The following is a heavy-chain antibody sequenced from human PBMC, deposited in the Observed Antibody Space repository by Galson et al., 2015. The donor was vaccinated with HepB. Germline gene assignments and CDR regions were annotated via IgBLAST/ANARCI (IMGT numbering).Heavy chain of an antibody. V-gene: IGHV3-20*04. CDR1: GFIFDDYD. D-gene: IGHD3-10*01. CDR3: ARDETTMARGVIHKWYSGY. Sequence: SLRLSCAATGFIFDDYDMSWVRQVPGKGLEWVSGINWNGGDTDYADSVKGRFTISRDNAENSLYLQMNSLRAEDTALYYCARDETTMARGVIHKWYSGYWGQGIL. CDR2: INWNGGDT. J-gene: IGHJ4*02.